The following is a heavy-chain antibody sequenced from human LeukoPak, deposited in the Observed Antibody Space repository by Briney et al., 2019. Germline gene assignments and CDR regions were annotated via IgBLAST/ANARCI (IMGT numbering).Heavy chain of an antibody. CDR3: AREAYYYDSSGYADAHLDY. CDR2: IYYSGST. CDR1: GGSISSYY. Sequence: SETLSLTCTVSGGSISSYYWSWIRQPPGKGLEWIGYIYYSGSTNYNPSLKSRVTISVYTSKNQFSLKLSSVTAADTAVYYCAREAYYYDSSGYADAHLDYWGQGTLVTVSS. V-gene: IGHV4-59*01. D-gene: IGHD3-22*01. J-gene: IGHJ4*02.